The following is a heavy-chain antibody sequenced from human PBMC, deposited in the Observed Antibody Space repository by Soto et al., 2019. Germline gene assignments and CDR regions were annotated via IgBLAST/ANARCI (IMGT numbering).Heavy chain of an antibody. CDR1: GYTFTSKI. Sequence: QLRLVQSGAGVKKPGPPVRVSSKLPGYTFTSKIITGGRQATGQGLGWMDWMNPNSGNTGYAQKFQGRVTMTRNTSISTAYMELSSLRSEDTAVYYCARGKELRLGELSLYLNYWGQGTLVTVSS. J-gene: IGHJ4*02. CDR3: ARGKELRLGELSLYLNY. CDR2: MNPNSGNT. D-gene: IGHD3-16*02. V-gene: IGHV1-8*01.